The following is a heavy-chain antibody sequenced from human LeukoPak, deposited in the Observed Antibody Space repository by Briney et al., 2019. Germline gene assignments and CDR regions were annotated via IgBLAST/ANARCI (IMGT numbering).Heavy chain of an antibody. CDR1: GGSITNYY. J-gene: IGHJ6*03. D-gene: IGHD4-11*01. V-gene: IGHV4-59*01. CDR3: ARASVTYYYYYMDV. CDR2: IHYSGST. Sequence: SETLSLTCTVSGGSITNYYWTWIRRPPGKGLEWIGYIHYSGSTNYNPSLKSRVTISVDTSKNQFSLKLSSVTAADTAVYYCARASVTYYYYYMDVWGKGTTVTVSS.